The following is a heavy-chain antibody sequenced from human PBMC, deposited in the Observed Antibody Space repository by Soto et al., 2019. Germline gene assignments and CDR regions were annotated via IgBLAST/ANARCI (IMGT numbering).Heavy chain of an antibody. V-gene: IGHV4-30-2*03. CDR1: GGSISSGGYS. Sequence: SETLSLTCVVSGGSISSGGYSWSWIRQPPGKGLEWIGSIYYSGSTYYNPSLKSRVTISVDTSKNQFSLKLSSVTAADTAVYYCARQDNFANYYDSSGYYHSSGYFDYWGQGTLVTVSS. J-gene: IGHJ4*02. D-gene: IGHD3-22*01. CDR3: ARQDNFANYYDSSGYYHSSGYFDY. CDR2: IYYSGST.